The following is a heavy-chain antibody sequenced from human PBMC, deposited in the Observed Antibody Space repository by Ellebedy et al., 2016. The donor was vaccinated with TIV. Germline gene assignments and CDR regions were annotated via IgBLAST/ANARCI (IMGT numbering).Heavy chain of an antibody. V-gene: IGHV3-53*01. Sequence: GESLKISCAASGFTFSNAWMSWVRQAPGKGLEWVSVIYSGGSTYYADSVKGRFTISRDNSKNTLYLQMNSLRAEDTAVYYCARVVYDILTGYHFDYWGQGTLVTVSS. CDR3: ARVVYDILTGYHFDY. J-gene: IGHJ4*02. CDR2: IYSGGST. D-gene: IGHD3-9*01. CDR1: GFTFSNAW.